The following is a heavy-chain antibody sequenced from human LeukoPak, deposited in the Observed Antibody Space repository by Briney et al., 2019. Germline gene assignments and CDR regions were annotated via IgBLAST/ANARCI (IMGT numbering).Heavy chain of an antibody. Sequence: GGSLRLSCAASGFTFSSYAMSWVRQAPGKGLEWVSAISGSGSSTYYADSVKGRFTISRDNSKNTLYLQMNSLRAEDTAVYYCARGERDIVVVPDTNFDYWGQGTLVTVSS. V-gene: IGHV3-23*01. D-gene: IGHD2-2*01. CDR3: ARGERDIVVVPDTNFDY. CDR1: GFTFSSYA. J-gene: IGHJ4*02. CDR2: ISGSGSST.